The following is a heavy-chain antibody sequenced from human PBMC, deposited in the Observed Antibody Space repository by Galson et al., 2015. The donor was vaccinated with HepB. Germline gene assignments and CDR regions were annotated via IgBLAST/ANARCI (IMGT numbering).Heavy chain of an antibody. J-gene: IGHJ4*02. Sequence: SLRLSCAASGFTFRDGYMSWIRQAPGKGLEWVSYITSSSTYTNYADSVKGRFTISRDNAKNSLYLQMNSLRGEDTAVYYCARLDSSWFFDFWGQGSLVTVSS. CDR3: ARLDSSWFFDF. CDR1: GFTFRDGY. V-gene: IGHV3-11*06. CDR2: ITSSSTYT. D-gene: IGHD6-13*01.